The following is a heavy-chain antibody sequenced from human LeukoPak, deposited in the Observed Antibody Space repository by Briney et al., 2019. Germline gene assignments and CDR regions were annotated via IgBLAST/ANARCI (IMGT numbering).Heavy chain of an antibody. D-gene: IGHD6-19*01. CDR2: ISSDGNT. CDR1: GDSVSSSSYY. J-gene: IGHJ1*01. CDR3: ARGLDSSYFR. Sequence: SETLSLTCTVSGDSVSSSSYYWDWIRQPPGKGLEWIGSISSDGNTHYNTSLKSRVTMSVDTSKNQFSLKLTSVTAADTAVYYCARGLDSSYFRWGQGTLVTVSS. V-gene: IGHV4-39*02.